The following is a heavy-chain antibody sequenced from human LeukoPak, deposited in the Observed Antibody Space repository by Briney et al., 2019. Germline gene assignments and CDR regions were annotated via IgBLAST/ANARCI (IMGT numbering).Heavy chain of an antibody. Sequence: GGSLRLSCAASGFTVSSNYMSWVRQAPGKGLEWVSVIYSGGSTYYADSVKGRFTISRDNSKNTLYLQMNSLRAEDTAVYYCARGNWNYVGGGAGAFDYWGQGTLVTGSS. CDR1: GFTVSSNY. CDR3: ARGNWNYVGGGAGAFDY. D-gene: IGHD1-7*01. CDR2: IYSGGST. J-gene: IGHJ4*02. V-gene: IGHV3-53*01.